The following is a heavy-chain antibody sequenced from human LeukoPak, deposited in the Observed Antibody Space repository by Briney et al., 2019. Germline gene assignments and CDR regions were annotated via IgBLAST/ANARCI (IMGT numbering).Heavy chain of an antibody. D-gene: IGHD3-3*01. CDR3: AREENYDFWSGYHNWFDP. V-gene: IGHV4-34*01. CDR2: INHSGST. Sequence: SETLSLTCAVYGGSFSGYYWSWIRQPPGKGLEWIGEINHSGSTNYNPSLKSRVTISVDTSKNQFSLKLSSVTAADTAVYYCAREENYDFWSGYHNWFDPWGQGTLVTVSS. J-gene: IGHJ5*02. CDR1: GGSFSGYY.